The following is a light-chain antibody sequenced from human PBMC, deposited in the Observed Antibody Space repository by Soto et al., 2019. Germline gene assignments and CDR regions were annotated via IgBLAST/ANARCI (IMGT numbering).Light chain of an antibody. Sequence: QSALTQPPSASGSPGQSVTISCTGTSSDVGAYNYVSWYQQYTGKAPKLMIYDVSKRPSGVPDRFSGSKSGNTASLTVSGLRAGDEAVYYCSSYGGGDTFHVIFGGGTKLTVL. CDR2: DVS. J-gene: IGLJ2*01. CDR1: SSDVGAYNY. V-gene: IGLV2-8*01. CDR3: SSYGGGDTFHVI.